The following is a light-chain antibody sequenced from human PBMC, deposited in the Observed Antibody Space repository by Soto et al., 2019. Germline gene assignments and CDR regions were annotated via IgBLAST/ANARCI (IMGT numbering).Light chain of an antibody. CDR3: LQFNTFPWT. V-gene: IGKV1-8*01. CDR1: QGISSY. CDR2: AAS. Sequence: AILMTQSPSSFSASPGDRVTITCRASQGISSYLAWYQQKPGKAPKLLIYAASTLQSGVPSRFSGSGSGTEFTLAISSLQPDDFATYYCLQFNTFPWTFGQGTKVDI. J-gene: IGKJ1*01.